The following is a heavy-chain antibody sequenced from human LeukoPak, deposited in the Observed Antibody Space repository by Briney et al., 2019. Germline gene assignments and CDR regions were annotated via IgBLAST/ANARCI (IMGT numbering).Heavy chain of an antibody. D-gene: IGHD2-2*01. Sequence: ASVKVSCKASGYTFTSYYMHWVRQAPGQGLEWMGIINPSGGSTSYAQKFQGRVTITADESTSTAYMELSSLRSEDTAVYYCAREMYPYQLLYYFDYWGQGTLVTVSS. CDR1: GYTFTSYY. V-gene: IGHV1-46*01. CDR2: INPSGGST. J-gene: IGHJ4*02. CDR3: AREMYPYQLLYYFDY.